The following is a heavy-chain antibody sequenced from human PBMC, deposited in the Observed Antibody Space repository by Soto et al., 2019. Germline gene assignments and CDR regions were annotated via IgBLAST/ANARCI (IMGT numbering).Heavy chain of an antibody. CDR3: ARVSSLGIADIMDY. D-gene: IGHD6-13*01. CDR1: GFTFSSYS. J-gene: IGHJ4*02. V-gene: IGHV3-21*01. Sequence: GGSLRLSCAASGFTFSSYSMNWVRQAPGKGLEWVSSISSSSSYIYYADSVKGRFTISRDNAKNSLYLQMNSLRAEDTAVYYCARVSSLGIADIMDYWGQGSLVTVSS. CDR2: ISSSSSYI.